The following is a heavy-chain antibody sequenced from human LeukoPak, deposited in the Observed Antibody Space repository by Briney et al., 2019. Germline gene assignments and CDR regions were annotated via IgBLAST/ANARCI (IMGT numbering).Heavy chain of an antibody. V-gene: IGHV3-23*01. Sequence: PGGSLRLSCAASGFTFSSYAMSWVRQAPGKGREWVSAISGSGGSTYYADSVKGRLTISRDNSKNTLYLQMNSLRAEDTAVYYCAKFLPTHIVVANYYFDYWGQGTLVTVSS. CDR1: GFTFSSYA. CDR2: ISGSGGST. CDR3: AKFLPTHIVVANYYFDY. J-gene: IGHJ4*02. D-gene: IGHD2-21*01.